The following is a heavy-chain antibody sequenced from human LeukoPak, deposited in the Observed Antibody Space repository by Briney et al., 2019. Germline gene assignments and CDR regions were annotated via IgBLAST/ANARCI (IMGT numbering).Heavy chain of an antibody. V-gene: IGHV4-59*12. CDR1: GGSISSYY. CDR3: ARLIY. J-gene: IGHJ4*02. CDR2: IYYSGST. Sequence: PSETLSLTCTVSGGSISSYYWSWIRQPPGKGLEWIGYIYYSGSTNYNPSLKSRVTISVDTSKNQFSLKLSSVTAADTAVYYCARLIYWGQGTLVTVSS.